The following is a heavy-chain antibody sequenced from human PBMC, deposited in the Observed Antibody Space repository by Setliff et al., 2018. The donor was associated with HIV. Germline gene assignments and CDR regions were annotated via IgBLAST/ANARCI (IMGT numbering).Heavy chain of an antibody. J-gene: IGHJ4*02. CDR2: INHSGST. V-gene: IGHV4-34*01. D-gene: IGHD5-18*01. CDR3: ARGEFSYGYFDN. Sequence: SETLSLTCAVYGGSFNGYSWTWIRQPPGKGLEWIGGINHSGSTNYNPSLKSRVTISVDTSKSQFSLRLNSVTATDTALYYCARGEFSYGYFDNWGQGTLVTVSS. CDR1: GGSFNGYS.